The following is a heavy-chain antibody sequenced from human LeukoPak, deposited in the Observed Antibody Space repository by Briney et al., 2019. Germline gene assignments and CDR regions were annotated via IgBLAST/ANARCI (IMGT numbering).Heavy chain of an antibody. D-gene: IGHD3-10*01. CDR1: GFTFSSYG. J-gene: IGHJ6*03. CDR2: ISYDGSNK. V-gene: IGHV3-30*18. CDR3: AKASGRRRGVITYYYYYYYMDV. Sequence: GRSLRLSCAASGFTFSSYGMHWVRQAPGKGLEWVAVISYDGSNKYYADSVKGRFTISRDNSKNTLYLQMNSLRAEDTAVYYCAKASGRRRGVITYYYYYYYMDVWGKGTTVTVSS.